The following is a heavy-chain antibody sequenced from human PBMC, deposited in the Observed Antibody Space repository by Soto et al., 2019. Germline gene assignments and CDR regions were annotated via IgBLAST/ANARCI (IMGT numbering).Heavy chain of an antibody. Sequence: KGHLASVKVSCKASGYTFTSYGISWVRQAPGQGLEWMGWISAYNGNTNYAQKLQGRVTMTTDTSTSTAYMELRSLRSDDTAVYYCARDLWRIAAAGIMPHFDYWGQGTLVTVSS. V-gene: IGHV1-18*01. CDR3: ARDLWRIAAAGIMPHFDY. CDR1: GYTFTSYG. CDR2: ISAYNGNT. D-gene: IGHD6-13*01. J-gene: IGHJ4*02.